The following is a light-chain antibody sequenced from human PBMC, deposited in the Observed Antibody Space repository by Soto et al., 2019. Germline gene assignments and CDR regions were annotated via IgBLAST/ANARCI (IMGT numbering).Light chain of an antibody. V-gene: IGKV3-20*01. CDR3: QQSYSSPLT. CDR2: DAS. J-gene: IGKJ1*01. CDR1: QSVGSTS. Sequence: EIMMTQSPASLSATPGARSTLSCRAGQSVGSTSVDWYQQKPGEAPRLLIYDASSRATGVPDRFSGSGSGTDFTLTISRLQPEDFAVYYCQQSYSSPLTFGQGTKVDIK.